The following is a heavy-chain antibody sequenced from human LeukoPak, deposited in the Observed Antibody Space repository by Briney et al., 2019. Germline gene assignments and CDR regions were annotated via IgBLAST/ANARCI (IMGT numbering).Heavy chain of an antibody. CDR3: AKRAGYNSNYFDY. Sequence: GGALRLSCAASGFTFNGYAMSWVRQAPGRGLEWVSAISGSGSSTYYADSVKGRFTISRDNSRNALSLQMNGPKAEDTALYYCAKRAGYNSNYFDYWGQGTLATVSS. CDR1: GFTFNGYA. J-gene: IGHJ4*02. D-gene: IGHD5-24*01. CDR2: ISGSGSST. V-gene: IGHV3-23*01.